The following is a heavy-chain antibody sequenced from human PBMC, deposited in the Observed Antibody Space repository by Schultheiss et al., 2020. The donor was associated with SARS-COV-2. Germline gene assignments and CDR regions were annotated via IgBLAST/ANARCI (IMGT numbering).Heavy chain of an antibody. CDR3: ARAHTLNTFRAGLGY. D-gene: IGHD2/OR15-2a*01. CDR2: INPNSGGT. CDR1: GGTFSSYA. J-gene: IGHJ4*02. V-gene: IGHV1-18*01. Sequence: ASVKVSCKASGGTFSSYAISWVRQAPGQGLEWMGRINPNSGGTNYAQKFQGRVTMTTDTSTSTAYMELRSLRSDDTAVYYCARAHTLNTFRAGLGYWGQGTLVTVSS.